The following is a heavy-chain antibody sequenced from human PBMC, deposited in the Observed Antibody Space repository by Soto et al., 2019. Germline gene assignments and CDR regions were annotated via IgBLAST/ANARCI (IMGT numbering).Heavy chain of an antibody. CDR3: AREGRVGGIDY. Sequence: PGESLKISCAASGFTFSIHEMNWVRQAPGKGLEWVSYISSIGVATYYADSVKGRFTISRDNAKNSLYLQMNSLRAEDTAVYYCAREGRVGGIDYWGQGTPITVSS. CDR2: ISSIGVAT. D-gene: IGHD6-19*01. J-gene: IGHJ4*02. V-gene: IGHV3-48*03. CDR1: GFTFSIHE.